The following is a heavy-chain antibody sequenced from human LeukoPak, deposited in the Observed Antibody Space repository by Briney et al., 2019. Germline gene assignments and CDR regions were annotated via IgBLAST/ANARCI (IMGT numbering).Heavy chain of an antibody. D-gene: IGHD2-15*01. Sequence: SETLSLTCAVSGGSFSGYYWSWIRQPPGKGLEWIGEINHSGSTNYNPSLKSRVTISVDTSKNQFSLKLSSVTAADTAVYYCARAPYCSGGSCIDYWGQGTLVTVSS. J-gene: IGHJ4*02. V-gene: IGHV4-34*01. CDR3: ARAPYCSGGSCIDY. CDR1: GGSFSGYY. CDR2: INHSGST.